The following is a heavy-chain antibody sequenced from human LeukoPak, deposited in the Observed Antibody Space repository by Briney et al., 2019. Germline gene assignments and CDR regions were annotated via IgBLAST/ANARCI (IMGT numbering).Heavy chain of an antibody. Sequence: ASVKVSCKASGYTFPSYGISWVRQAPGQGLEWMGWISAYNGNTNYAQKLQGRVIMTTDTSTSTAYMELRSLRSDDTAVYYCAREHYDSSGYCYYFDYWGQGTLVTVSS. CDR2: ISAYNGNT. V-gene: IGHV1-18*01. CDR3: AREHYDSSGYCYYFDY. CDR1: GYTFPSYG. D-gene: IGHD3-22*01. J-gene: IGHJ4*02.